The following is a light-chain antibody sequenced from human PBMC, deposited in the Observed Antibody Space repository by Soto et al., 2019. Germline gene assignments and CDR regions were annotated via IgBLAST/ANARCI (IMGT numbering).Light chain of an antibody. CDR1: SSDVGGYNY. CDR3: QSYKSSLSGYV. CDR2: EVN. V-gene: IGLV2-8*01. J-gene: IGLJ1*01. Sequence: QSALTQPPSASGSPGQSVAISCTGTSSDVGGYNYVSWYQQHPGKAPKLMIYEVNKRPSGVPDRFSGSKSGNTASLTVSGLQAEDEADFYCQSYKSSLSGYVFGTGTKVTVL.